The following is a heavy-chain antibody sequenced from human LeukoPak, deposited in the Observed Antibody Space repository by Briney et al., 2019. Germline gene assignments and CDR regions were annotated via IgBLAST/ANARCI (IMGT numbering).Heavy chain of an antibody. D-gene: IGHD3-9*01. V-gene: IGHV3-53*01. J-gene: IGHJ4*02. CDR1: GFTVSSNY. Sequence: GGSLRLSCAASGFTVSSNYMSWVRQAPGKGLEWVSVVYSGGSTYYADSVKGRFTISRDNSKNTLYLQMNSLRAEDTAVYYCARDDTPSTEFNWGQGTLVTVSS. CDR3: ARDDTPSTEFN. CDR2: VYSGGST.